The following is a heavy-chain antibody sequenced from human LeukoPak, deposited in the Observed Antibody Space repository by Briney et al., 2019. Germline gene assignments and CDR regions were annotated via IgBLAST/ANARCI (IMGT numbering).Heavy chain of an antibody. CDR1: GFTFSSYA. J-gene: IGHJ4*02. V-gene: IGHV3-23*01. CDR3: AKGLTYGDSSGYYSD. D-gene: IGHD3-22*01. CDR2: VSGSGGST. Sequence: GGSLRLSCAASGFTFSSYAMIWVREATGKGLEWISAVSGSGGSTYYADSVKGRFTLSRDNSKNTLYLQMNSLRAEDTAVYFCAKGLTYGDSSGYYSDWGQGTLVTVSS.